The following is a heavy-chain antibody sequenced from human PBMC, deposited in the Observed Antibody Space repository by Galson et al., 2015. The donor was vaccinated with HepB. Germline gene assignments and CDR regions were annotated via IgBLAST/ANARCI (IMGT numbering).Heavy chain of an antibody. CDR1: GFTFSSHW. D-gene: IGHD4-17*01. CDR2: IRQDGSEK. J-gene: IGHJ4*02. V-gene: IGHV3-7*01. Sequence: SLRLSCAASGFTFSSHWMSWVRQAPGKGLEWVANIRQDGSEKYYVDSVRGRFTVSRDNANDSLSLQMNYLGADDTAVYYCVRLYGDYGHTFDSRGQGTLVTVSS. CDR3: VRLYGDYGHTFDS.